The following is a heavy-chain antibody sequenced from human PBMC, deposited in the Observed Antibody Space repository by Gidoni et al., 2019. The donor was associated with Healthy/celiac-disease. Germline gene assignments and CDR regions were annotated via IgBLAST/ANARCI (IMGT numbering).Heavy chain of an antibody. V-gene: IGHV4-34*01. D-gene: IGHD2-15*01. CDR2: INHSGST. CDR3: ARGGVAATLVYFQH. J-gene: IGHJ1*01. CDR1: GGSFSGYY. Sequence: QVQLQQWGAGLLKPSETLSLTCAVHGGSFSGYYWSWIRQPPGKGLEWIGEINHSGSTNYNPSLKSRVTISVDTSKNQFSLKLSSVTAADTAVYYCARGGVAATLVYFQHWGQGTLVTVSS.